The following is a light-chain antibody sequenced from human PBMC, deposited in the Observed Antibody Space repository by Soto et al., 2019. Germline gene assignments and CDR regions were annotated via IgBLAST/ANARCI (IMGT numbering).Light chain of an antibody. CDR1: QSISSF. CDR3: QQSYSTPPRYT. J-gene: IGKJ2*01. CDR2: AAS. Sequence: DIQRTHSPSSLSASLGYIFTITCRSVQSISSFLNWYQQKPGKAPKVLIYAASRLESGVPSRFSGSGSGTDFTLTISSLQPEDYATYYCQQSYSTPPRYTFGQGTKVDIK. V-gene: IGKV1-39*01.